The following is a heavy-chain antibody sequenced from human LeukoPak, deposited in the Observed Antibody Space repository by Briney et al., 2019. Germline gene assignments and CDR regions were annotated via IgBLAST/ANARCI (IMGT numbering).Heavy chain of an antibody. D-gene: IGHD3-10*01. J-gene: IGHJ5*02. CDR3: ARRMVRGVIISWFDP. V-gene: IGHV5-51*01. CDR2: IYPGDSDT. Sequence: GESLKISCKGSGYSFTNYWIGWVRQMPGKSLERMWIIYPGDSDTRYSSSFQGQVTISADKSITTAYLQWSSLKASDTAMYYCARRMVRGVIISWFDPWGQGTLVTVSS. CDR1: GYSFTNYW.